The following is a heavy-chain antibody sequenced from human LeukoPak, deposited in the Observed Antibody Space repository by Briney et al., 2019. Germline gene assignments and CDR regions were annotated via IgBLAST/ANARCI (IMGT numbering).Heavy chain of an antibody. J-gene: IGHJ3*02. Sequence: PGGSLRLSRAASGFTFSSYGMHWVRQAPGTGLEWVAVISYDGSNKYYADSVKGRFTISRDNSKNTLYLQMNSLRAEDTAVYYCAKSLDIWGQGTMVTVSS. CDR2: ISYDGSNK. CDR1: GFTFSSYG. CDR3: AKSLDI. V-gene: IGHV3-30*18.